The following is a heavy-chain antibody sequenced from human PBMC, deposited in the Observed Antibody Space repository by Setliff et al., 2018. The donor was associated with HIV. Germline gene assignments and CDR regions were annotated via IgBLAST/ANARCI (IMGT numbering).Heavy chain of an antibody. J-gene: IGHJ6*03. V-gene: IGHV4-39*01. CDR3: ARRGYSYVERVYYYYMDV. Sequence: PSETLSLTCTVSGDSIDRSNFFWTWIRQHPGKGLEWIGYIYYSGSTYYNPSLKSRVTISVDTSKNQFSLKLSSVTAADTAMYYCARRGYSYVERVYYYYMDVWGKGTTVTVSS. CDR2: IYYSGST. D-gene: IGHD5-18*01. CDR1: GDSIDRSNFF.